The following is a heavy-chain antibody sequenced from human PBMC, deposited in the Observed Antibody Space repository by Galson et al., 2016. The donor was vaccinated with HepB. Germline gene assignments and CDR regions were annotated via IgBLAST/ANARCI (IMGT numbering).Heavy chain of an antibody. D-gene: IGHD2-2*01. Sequence: SLRLSCAASGFTFSDYSMNWVRQAPGKGLEWVSSISSSNSYIYYADSVKGRFTISRDNAKNSLYLQMNSLRAEGTAVYYCAAGYCSSTSCYDYYYYCMDVWGKGTTVTVSS. CDR1: GFTFSDYS. J-gene: IGHJ6*04. CDR3: AAGYCSSTSCYDYYYYCMDV. V-gene: IGHV3-21*01. CDR2: ISSSNSYI.